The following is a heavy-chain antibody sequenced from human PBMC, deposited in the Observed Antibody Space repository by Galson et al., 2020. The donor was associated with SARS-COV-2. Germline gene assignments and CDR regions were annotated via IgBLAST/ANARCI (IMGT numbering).Heavy chain of an antibody. CDR3: AKGPNSYMSNWYGVDY. Sequence: GGSLRLSCAASGFTFDDYAMHWVRQGPGKGPEWVSGITWNSGTIGYAGSVKGRFTISTDNAKNSLYLQMNSLTPDDTAFYYCAKGPNSYMSNWYGVDYWGQGTLVTVSS. CDR1: GFTFDDYA. D-gene: IGHD1-20*01. J-gene: IGHJ4*02. CDR2: ITWNSGTI. V-gene: IGHV3-9*01.